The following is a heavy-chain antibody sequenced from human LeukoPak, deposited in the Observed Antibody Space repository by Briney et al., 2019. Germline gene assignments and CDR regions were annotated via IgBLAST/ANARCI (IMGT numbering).Heavy chain of an antibody. D-gene: IGHD5-18*01. CDR2: IYHSGST. Sequence: PSQTLSLTCAVSGGSISSGGYSWSWIRQPPGKGLEWIGYIYHSGSTYYNPSLKSRVTISVDRSKNQFSLKLSSVTAADTAVYYCARLYSSGWFDPCGQGTLVTVSS. CDR3: ARLYSSGWFDP. CDR1: GGSISSGGYS. J-gene: IGHJ5*02. V-gene: IGHV4-30-2*01.